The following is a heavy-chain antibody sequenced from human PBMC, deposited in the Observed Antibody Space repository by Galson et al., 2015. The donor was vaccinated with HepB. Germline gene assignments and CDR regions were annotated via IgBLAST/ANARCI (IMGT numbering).Heavy chain of an antibody. Sequence: SLRLSCAASGLTFNTYAMSWVRQAPGKGLEWVSGISRSCGSTYYADSVKGRFTISGDNSKSTLDLQMGSLRAEDTAVYYCAKETQQHRGSQGSAFDIWGQGTMVTVSS. D-gene: IGHD6-13*01. CDR3: AKETQQHRGSQGSAFDI. CDR1: GLTFNTYA. V-gene: IGHV3-23*01. J-gene: IGHJ3*02. CDR2: ISRSCGST.